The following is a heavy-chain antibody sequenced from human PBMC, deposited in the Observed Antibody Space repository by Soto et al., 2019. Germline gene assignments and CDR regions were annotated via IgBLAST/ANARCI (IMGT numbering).Heavy chain of an antibody. D-gene: IGHD6-19*01. CDR1: GFTFSSYG. V-gene: IGHV3-30*18. CDR3: AKDWGQWLVIDAFDI. Sequence: GGSLRLSCAASGFTFSSYGIHWVRQAPGKGLAWVAVISYDGSNKYYADSVKGRFTISRDNSKNTLYLQMNSLRAEDTAVYYCAKDWGQWLVIDAFDIWGQGIMVTVSS. J-gene: IGHJ3*02. CDR2: ISYDGSNK.